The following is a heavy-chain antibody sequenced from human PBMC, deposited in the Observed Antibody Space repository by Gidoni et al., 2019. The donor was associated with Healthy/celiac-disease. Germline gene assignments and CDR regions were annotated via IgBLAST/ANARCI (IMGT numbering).Heavy chain of an antibody. J-gene: IGHJ5*02. CDR2: INHSGIT. CDR1: GGSFSGYY. V-gene: IGHV4-34*01. D-gene: IGHD1-1*01. Sequence: QVQLQQSGAGLLKPSETLSLTCAVYGGSFSGYYWSWIRQPPGKGLEWIGEINHSGITNYNPSLKSRVTISVDTSKNQFSLKLSSVTAADTAVYYCARGGTGTEYYGNWFDPGGQGTLVTVSS. CDR3: ARGGTGTEYYGNWFDP.